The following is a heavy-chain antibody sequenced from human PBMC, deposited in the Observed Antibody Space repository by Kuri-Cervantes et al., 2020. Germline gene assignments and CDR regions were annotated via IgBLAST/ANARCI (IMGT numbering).Heavy chain of an antibody. CDR1: GFTFSSYG. V-gene: IGHV3-30*02. CDR3: ARERGTLRHDAFDI. J-gene: IGHJ3*02. Sequence: GESLKISCAASGFTFSSYGMHWVRQAPGKGLEWVAFIRYDGSNKYYADSVKGRFTISRDNSKNTLYLQMNSLRAEDTAVYYCARERGTLRHDAFDIWGQGTMVTVSS. D-gene: IGHD1-26*01. CDR2: IRYDGSNK.